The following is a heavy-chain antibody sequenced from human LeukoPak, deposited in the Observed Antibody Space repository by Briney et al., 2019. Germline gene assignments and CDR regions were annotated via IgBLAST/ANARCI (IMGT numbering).Heavy chain of an antibody. J-gene: IGHJ3*02. Sequence: ASVKVSCKASGYTFTSYYMHWVRQAPGQGLEWMGIINPSGGSTSYAQKFQGRVTMTRDTPTSTVYMELSSLRSEDTAVYYCARLTGELLRSLHAFDIWGQGTMVTVSS. CDR3: ARLTGELLRSLHAFDI. V-gene: IGHV1-46*01. D-gene: IGHD1-26*01. CDR1: GYTFTSYY. CDR2: INPSGGST.